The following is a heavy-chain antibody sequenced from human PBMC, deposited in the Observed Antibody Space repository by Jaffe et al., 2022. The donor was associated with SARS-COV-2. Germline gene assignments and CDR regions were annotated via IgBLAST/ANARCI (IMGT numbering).Heavy chain of an antibody. CDR3: ARGNYYDVACSPDL. D-gene: IGHD3-22*01. J-gene: IGHJ4*02. CDR2: ISSSNSYI. V-gene: IGHV3-21*01. Sequence: EVQLVESGGGLVKPGGSLRLSCEASGFTFSTYSMNWVRQAPEKGLEWVSFISSSNSYIYYADSVRGRFTISRDNAKNSLYLQMNSLRAEDTAIYYCARGNYYDVACSPDLWGQGTLVSVSS. CDR1: GFTFSTYS.